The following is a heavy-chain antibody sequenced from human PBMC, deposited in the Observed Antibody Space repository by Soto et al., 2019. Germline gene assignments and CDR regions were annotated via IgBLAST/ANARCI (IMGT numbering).Heavy chain of an antibody. Sequence: PGGSLRLSCTASGFTFGDYAMSWVRQAPGKGLEWVGFIRSKAYGGTTEYAASVKGRFTISRDDSKSIAYLQMNSLKTEDTAVYYCTRDKGVDSSGYYYGYWGQGTLVTVSS. CDR3: TRDKGVDSSGYYYGY. CDR2: IRSKAYGGTT. J-gene: IGHJ4*02. D-gene: IGHD3-22*01. CDR1: GFTFGDYA. V-gene: IGHV3-49*04.